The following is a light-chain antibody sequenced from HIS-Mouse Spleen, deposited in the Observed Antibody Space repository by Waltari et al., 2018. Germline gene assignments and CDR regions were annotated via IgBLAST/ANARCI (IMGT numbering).Light chain of an antibody. CDR3: YSTDSSGNHRV. V-gene: IGLV3-10*01. Sequence: SYELTQTPSVSVSPGQTARITCSGDALPKKYAYWYQPKSGQAPGLVIYEDSKRPSGIPGRFSGSSSGTMATLTISGAQVEDEADYYCYSTDSSGNHRVFGGGTKLTVL. CDR2: EDS. CDR1: ALPKKY. J-gene: IGLJ2*01.